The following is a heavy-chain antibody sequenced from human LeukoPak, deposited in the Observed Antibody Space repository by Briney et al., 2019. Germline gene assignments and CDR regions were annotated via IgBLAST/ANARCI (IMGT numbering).Heavy chain of an antibody. CDR2: TKSQADGATT. D-gene: IGHD3-10*01. V-gene: IGHV3-15*01. CDR3: TILYYGDYGMDL. Sequence: GGSLRLSCAGSGFPSNIAWLSRVPRAPGKGLEWVPRTKSQADGATTDYTASVKGRFIISRDDSKNTLSLQMSRLKTEDTAIYYCTILYYGDYGMDLWGKGTTVTISS. J-gene: IGHJ6*04. CDR1: GFPSNIAW.